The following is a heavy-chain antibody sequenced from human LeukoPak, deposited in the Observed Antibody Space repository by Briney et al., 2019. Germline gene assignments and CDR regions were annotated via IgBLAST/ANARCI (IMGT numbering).Heavy chain of an antibody. V-gene: IGHV3-53*01. D-gene: IGHD6-6*01. CDR3: ARVPRIAATTGGVDY. J-gene: IGHJ4*02. Sequence: PGGSLRLSCAASGFTVSSNYMSWVRQAPGKGLEWVSVIYSGGSTYYADSVKGRFTISRDNSKNTLYLQMNSLRAEDTAVYYCARVPRIAATTGGVDYWGQGTLVTVSS. CDR2: IYSGGST. CDR1: GFTVSSNY.